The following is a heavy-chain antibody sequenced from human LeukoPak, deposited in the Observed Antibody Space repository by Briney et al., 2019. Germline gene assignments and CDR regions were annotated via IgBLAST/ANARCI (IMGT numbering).Heavy chain of an antibody. D-gene: IGHD4-11*01. Sequence: ASVKVSCKASGYTFTGYYMHWVRQAHGQGLEWMGWINPNSGGTNYAQKFQGRVTMTRDTSISTAYMELSRLRSDDTAVYYCARDDDSNYGHDYWRRGTLVTVSS. CDR3: ARDDDSNYGHDY. V-gene: IGHV1-2*02. CDR2: INPNSGGT. CDR1: GYTFTGYY. J-gene: IGHJ4*02.